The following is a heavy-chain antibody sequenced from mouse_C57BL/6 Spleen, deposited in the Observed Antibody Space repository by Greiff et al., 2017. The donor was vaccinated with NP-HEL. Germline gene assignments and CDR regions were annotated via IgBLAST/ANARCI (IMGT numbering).Heavy chain of an antibody. D-gene: IGHD1-1*01. J-gene: IGHJ1*03. Sequence: EVMLVESGGGLVKPGGSLKLSCAASGFTFSDYGMHWVRQAPEKGLEWVAYISSGSSTIYYADTVKGRFTISRDNAKNTLFLQMTSLRSEDTAMYYCARPGITTVVATGFDVWGTGTTVTVSS. CDR2: ISSGSSTI. CDR1: GFTFSDYG. CDR3: ARPGITTVVATGFDV. V-gene: IGHV5-17*01.